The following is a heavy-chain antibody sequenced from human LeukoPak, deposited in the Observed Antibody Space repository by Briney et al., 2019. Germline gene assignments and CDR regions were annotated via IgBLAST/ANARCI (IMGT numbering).Heavy chain of an antibody. J-gene: IGHJ4*02. Sequence: ASVKVSCEASGYSFAGYGISWVRQAPGQGLEWIGWISTYSGNTNYAHNLQGRITVTTETSTSTAYMGLRSLRSDDTAVYYCARVGAAPGHFDYWGQGTQLTVSS. V-gene: IGHV1-18*01. D-gene: IGHD6-13*01. CDR2: ISTYSGNT. CDR1: GYSFAGYG. CDR3: ARVGAAPGHFDY.